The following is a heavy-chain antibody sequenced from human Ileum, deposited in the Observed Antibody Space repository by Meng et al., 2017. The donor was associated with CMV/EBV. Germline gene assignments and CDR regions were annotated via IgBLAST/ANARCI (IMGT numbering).Heavy chain of an antibody. CDR2: LRTSGTT. Sequence: QMPLQESGPGLVKPSETLSLTCIVSGDSISGYHWTWIRKPAGKGLEWIGRLRTSGTTDHNPSLKSRVTLSIDTSKNQFSLKLNSVTAADTAVYYCGRAGARGVPVDMWGQGTLVTVSS. D-gene: IGHD3-10*01. V-gene: IGHV4-4*07. CDR1: GDSISGYH. CDR3: GRAGARGVPVDM. J-gene: IGHJ4*02.